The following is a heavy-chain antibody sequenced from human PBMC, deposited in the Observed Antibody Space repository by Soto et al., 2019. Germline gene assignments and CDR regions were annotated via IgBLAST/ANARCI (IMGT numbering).Heavy chain of an antibody. D-gene: IGHD6-13*01. CDR2: ISGSGRSS. Sequence: DVQVLESGGGLVQPGGSLRLSCAASGFTFNTFAMNWVRQAPGKGLEWVSAISGSGRSSYYADSLKGRFTISRDNSKNMVYLQMDSLRVDDTAIYYCAKDQDTFFRPADGADFWGQGTLVTVSS. CDR1: GFTFNTFA. CDR3: AKDQDTFFRPADGADF. V-gene: IGHV3-23*01. J-gene: IGHJ4*02.